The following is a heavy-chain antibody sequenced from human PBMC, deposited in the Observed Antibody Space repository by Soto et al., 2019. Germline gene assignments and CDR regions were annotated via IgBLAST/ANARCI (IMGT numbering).Heavy chain of an antibody. CDR1: GFTFSSYA. V-gene: IGHV3-30-3*01. J-gene: IGHJ6*02. Sequence: GGSLRLSCAASGFTFSSYAMHWVRQAPGKGLEWVAVISYDGSNKYYADSVKGRFTISRDNSKNTLYLQMNSLRAEDTAMYYCARTRIAARPYYYYGMDVWGQGTTVTVSS. D-gene: IGHD6-6*01. CDR2: ISYDGSNK. CDR3: ARTRIAARPYYYYGMDV.